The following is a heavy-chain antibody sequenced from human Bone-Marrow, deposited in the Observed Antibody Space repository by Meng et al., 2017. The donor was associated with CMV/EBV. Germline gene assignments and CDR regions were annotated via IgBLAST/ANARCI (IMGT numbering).Heavy chain of an antibody. Sequence: SVKVSCKASGGTFSSYAISWVRQAPGQGLEWMGGIIPIFGTANYAQKFQGRVTITTDESTSTAYMELSSLRSEDTAVYYCASGLLPSIQLWSSKPLYYYYGMDVWGQGTTVTVSS. CDR2: IIPIFGTA. CDR3: ASGLLPSIQLWSSKPLYYYYGMDV. D-gene: IGHD5-18*01. CDR1: GGTFSSYA. J-gene: IGHJ6*02. V-gene: IGHV1-69*05.